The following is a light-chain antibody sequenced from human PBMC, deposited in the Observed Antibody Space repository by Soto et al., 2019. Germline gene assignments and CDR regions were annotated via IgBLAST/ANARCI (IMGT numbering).Light chain of an antibody. CDR2: DTS. CDR3: QQRSNWPFT. J-gene: IGKJ3*01. V-gene: IGKV3-11*01. CDR1: QSVSSN. Sequence: EKVMTQSPATLSVSPGERATLSCRASQSVSSNLAWYQQKPGQAPRLLIYDTSNRATGIPARFSGSGSGTDFTLTISGLQPDDFAVYFCQQRSNWPFTFGPGTTVDFK.